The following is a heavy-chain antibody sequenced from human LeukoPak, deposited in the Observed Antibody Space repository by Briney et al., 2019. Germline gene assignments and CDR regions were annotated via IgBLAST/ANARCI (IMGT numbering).Heavy chain of an antibody. V-gene: IGHV3-21*01. CDR1: GFTFSSYS. CDR2: ISSSSSYI. D-gene: IGHD2-2*02. J-gene: IGHJ4*02. Sequence: AGGSLRLSCAASGFTFSSYSMNWVRQAPGKGLEWVSSISSSSSYIYYADSVKGRFTISRDNAKNSLYLQMNSLRAEDTAVYYCAASGLVTDCSSTSCYRAVRRSGQGYWGQGTLVTVSS. CDR3: AASGLVTDCSSTSCYRAVRRSGQGY.